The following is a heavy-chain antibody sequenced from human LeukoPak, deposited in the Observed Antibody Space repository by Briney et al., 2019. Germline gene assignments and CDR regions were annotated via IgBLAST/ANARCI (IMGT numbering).Heavy chain of an antibody. CDR2: ISYDGSNK. V-gene: IGHV3-30*18. J-gene: IGHJ4*02. CDR1: GFTFSSYG. D-gene: IGHD2-2*01. CDR3: AKGPIFGRYCSSTSCYLPPATPLDY. Sequence: PGRSLRLSCAASGFTFSSYGMHWVRQAPGKGLEWVAVISYDGSNKYYADSVKGRFTISRDNSKNTLYLQMNSLRAEDTAVYYCAKGPIFGRYCSSTSCYLPPATPLDYWGQGTLVTVSS.